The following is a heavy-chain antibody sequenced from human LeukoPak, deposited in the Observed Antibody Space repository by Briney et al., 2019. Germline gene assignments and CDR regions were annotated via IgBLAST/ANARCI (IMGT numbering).Heavy chain of an antibody. CDR3: ARHAAGVRAERWFDP. D-gene: IGHD2-8*01. V-gene: IGHV4-39*01. CDR1: GDSISTTSYY. CDR2: IYYSGNT. J-gene: IGHJ5*02. Sequence: SETLSLTCTVSGDSISTTSYYWGWIRQPPGKGLEWIGSIYYSGNTYYNPSLKSRVTISVDTSKNQFSLKLSSVTAADTAVYYCARHAAGVRAERWFDPWGQGTLVTVSS.